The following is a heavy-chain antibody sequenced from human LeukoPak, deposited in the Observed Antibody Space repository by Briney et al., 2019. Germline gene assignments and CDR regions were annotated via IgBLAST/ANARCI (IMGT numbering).Heavy chain of an antibody. CDR3: ARGPLYTESFAKTWFDA. V-gene: IGHV4-39*01. CDR1: GGSITSASYY. J-gene: IGHJ5*02. CDR2: IYYSGNT. D-gene: IGHD1-26*01. Sequence: SETLSLTCTVSGGSITSASYYWGWVRQPPGKGLEWIGGIYYSGNTYYKPSLKGRVTISIDTSASQFSLNLRSVTAADTAVYFCARGPLYTESFAKTWFDAWGQGTLVTVSS.